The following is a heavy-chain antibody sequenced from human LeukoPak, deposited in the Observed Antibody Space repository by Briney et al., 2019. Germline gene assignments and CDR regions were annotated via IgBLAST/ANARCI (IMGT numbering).Heavy chain of an antibody. CDR3: ARGLFKPAYYYDSSGRGFQH. J-gene: IGHJ1*01. CDR2: IYTSGST. Sequence: PSETLSLTCTVSGGSISSGSYYWSWIRQPAGKGLEWIGRIYTSGSTNYNPSLKSRVTISVDTSKNQFSLKLSSVTAADTAVYYCARGLFKPAYYYDSSGRGFQHWGQGTLVTVSS. V-gene: IGHV4-61*02. D-gene: IGHD3-22*01. CDR1: GGSISSGSYY.